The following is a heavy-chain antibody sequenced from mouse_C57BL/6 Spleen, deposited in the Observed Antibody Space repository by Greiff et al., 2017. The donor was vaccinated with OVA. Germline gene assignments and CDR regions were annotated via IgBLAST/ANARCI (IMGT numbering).Heavy chain of an antibody. V-gene: IGHV1-50*01. CDR3: AGEDYGSSSYYFDY. Sequence: QVQLQQPGAELVKPGASVKLSCKASGYTFTSYWMQWVKQRPGQGLEWIGVIDPSDSYTNYNQKFKGKATLTVDESSSTAYMQLSSLTSEDSAVYYCAGEDYGSSSYYFDYWGQGTTLTVSS. CDR2: IDPSDSYT. CDR1: GYTFTSYW. J-gene: IGHJ2*01. D-gene: IGHD1-1*01.